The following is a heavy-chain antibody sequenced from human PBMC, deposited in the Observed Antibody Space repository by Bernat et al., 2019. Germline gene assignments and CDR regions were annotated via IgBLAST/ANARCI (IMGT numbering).Heavy chain of an antibody. CDR3: ARAAGDGRHSFEY. CDR1: GFTFSLYS. CDR2: ISGSCTTI. J-gene: IGHJ4*02. V-gene: IGHV3-48*02. Sequence: EVQLVESGGDLVQPGGSLRLSCAASGFTFSLYSMNLLRHAPGKGLEWISYISGSCTTIQCADSVKGRDTISRDNANNSLNLQMNRLRDEDTAVYYCARAAGDGRHSFEYWGQGTLVTVSS. D-gene: IGHD2-21*01.